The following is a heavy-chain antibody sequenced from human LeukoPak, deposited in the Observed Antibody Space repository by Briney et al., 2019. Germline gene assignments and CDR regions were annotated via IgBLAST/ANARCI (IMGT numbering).Heavy chain of an antibody. J-gene: IGHJ4*02. CDR1: GGTFSSYA. CDR2: IIPIFGTA. V-gene: IGHV1-69*01. D-gene: IGHD5-18*01. CDR3: ASSGGYSYGPRGDY. Sequence: SVKVSCKASGGTFSSYAISWVRQAPGQGLEWMRGIIPIFGTANYAQKFQGRVTITADESTSTAYMELSSLRSEDTAVYYCASSGGYSYGPRGDYWGQGTLVTVSS.